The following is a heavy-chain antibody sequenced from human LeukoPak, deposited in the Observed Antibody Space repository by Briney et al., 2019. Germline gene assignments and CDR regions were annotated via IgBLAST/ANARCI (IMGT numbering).Heavy chain of an antibody. V-gene: IGHV3-33*01. CDR2: IWRDGSNR. J-gene: IGHJ4*01. D-gene: IGHD4-11*01. Sequence: GGSLRLSCAASGFIFSHYGMHWVRQAPGKGLEWVAVIWRDGSNRFYAGSVKGRFPISRDNSQNPLFLQMNSLRAEDTAMYYCARDVQRGFDYSNSLKYWGHGTLVTVSS. CDR1: GFIFSHYG. CDR3: ARDVQRGFDYSNSLKY.